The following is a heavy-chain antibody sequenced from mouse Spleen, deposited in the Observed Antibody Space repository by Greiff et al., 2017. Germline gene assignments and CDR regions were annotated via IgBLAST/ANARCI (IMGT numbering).Heavy chain of an antibody. J-gene: IGHJ1*01. Sequence: QVQLQQSGAELVRPGTSVKMSCKASGYTFTNYWIGWAKQRPGHGLEWIGDIYPGGGYTNYNEKFKGKATLTADKSSSTAYMQFSSLTSEDSAIYYCARRVPWYFDGWGAGTTVTVSS. CDR3: ARRVPWYFDG. V-gene: IGHV1-63*01. CDR2: IYPGGGYT. CDR1: GYTFTNYW.